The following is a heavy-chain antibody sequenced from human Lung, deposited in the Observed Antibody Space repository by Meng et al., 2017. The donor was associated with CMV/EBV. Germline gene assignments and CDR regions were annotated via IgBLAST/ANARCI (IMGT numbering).Heavy chain of an antibody. CDR3: ARDMYWDQSYHGMDV. D-gene: IGHD1-26*01. V-gene: IGHV3-66*02. Sequence: SCAASGLTVSNNYLTWVRQAPGKGLEWVSVFYSGGSTYYADSVKGRFTVSRDNTKNTLYHQMNSLRVEDTGIYYCARDMYWDQSYHGMDVWGRGXTVTVSS. J-gene: IGHJ6*02. CDR1: GLTVSNNY. CDR2: FYSGGST.